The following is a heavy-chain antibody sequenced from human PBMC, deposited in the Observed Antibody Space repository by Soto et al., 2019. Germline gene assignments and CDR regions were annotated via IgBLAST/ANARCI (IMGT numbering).Heavy chain of an antibody. J-gene: IGHJ4*02. Sequence: EVQLVESGGGLVQPGRSLRLSCAASGFTFDDYAMHWVRQAPGKGLEWVSGISWNSGSIGYADSVKGRLTISRGNAKNPLYLQMNSLRAEDTALYYCAKSGRSTSYYDYWGQGTLVTVSS. CDR1: GFTFDDYA. CDR2: ISWNSGSI. D-gene: IGHD2-2*01. CDR3: AKSGRSTSYYDY. V-gene: IGHV3-9*01.